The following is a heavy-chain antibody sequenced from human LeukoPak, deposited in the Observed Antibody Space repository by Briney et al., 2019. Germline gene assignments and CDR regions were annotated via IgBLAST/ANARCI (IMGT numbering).Heavy chain of an antibody. CDR3: ASTDNSGYDWGFDY. Sequence: GGSLTLSCAASGFTFSSYAMSWVRQAPGKGLEWVSAISGSGGSTYYADSVKGRFTISRDNSKNTLYLQMNSLRAEDTAVYYCASTDNSGYDWGFDYWGQGTLVTVSS. CDR2: ISGSGGST. CDR1: GFTFSSYA. V-gene: IGHV3-23*01. J-gene: IGHJ4*02. D-gene: IGHD5-12*01.